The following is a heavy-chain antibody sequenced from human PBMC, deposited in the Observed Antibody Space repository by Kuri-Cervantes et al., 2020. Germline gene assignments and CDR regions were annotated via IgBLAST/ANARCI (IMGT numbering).Heavy chain of an antibody. J-gene: IGHJ3*02. D-gene: IGHD2-21*02. Sequence: GESLKISCAASGFTFSSYGMHWVRQAPGKGLEWVAVISYDGSNKYYADSVKGRFTISRDNSKNTLYLQMNSLRAEDTAVYYCAKDYCGGDCYSYAFDIWGQGTMVTVSS. V-gene: IGHV3-30*18. CDR1: GFTFSSYG. CDR2: ISYDGSNK. CDR3: AKDYCGGDCYSYAFDI.